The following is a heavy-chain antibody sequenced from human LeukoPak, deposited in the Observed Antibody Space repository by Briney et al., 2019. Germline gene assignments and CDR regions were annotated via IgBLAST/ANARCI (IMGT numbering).Heavy chain of an antibody. CDR2: ISPDGSDI. Sequence: GGSLRLSCAASGFTFSTYWMHWVRQAPGKGLVWVSRISPDGSDIRHADSVKGRFTISRDNAKNTLYLQMSSLRAEDTALYYCARDMDEDYSGNTLEYCGRGTLVTVSS. J-gene: IGHJ4*02. V-gene: IGHV3-74*01. D-gene: IGHD4-11*01. CDR1: GFTFSTYW. CDR3: ARDMDEDYSGNTLEY.